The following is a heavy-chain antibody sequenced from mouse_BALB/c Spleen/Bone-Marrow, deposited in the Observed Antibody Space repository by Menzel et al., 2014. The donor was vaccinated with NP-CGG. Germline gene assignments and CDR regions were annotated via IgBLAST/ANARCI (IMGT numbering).Heavy chain of an antibody. CDR1: GYTFTTYT. CDR3: AKRDIYYGYDGNAMDY. CDR2: INPSSGYT. J-gene: IGHJ4*01. D-gene: IGHD2-2*01. V-gene: IGHV1-4*01. Sequence: QVQLKESGAELARPGASVKMSCKASGYTFTTYTMHWVKQRPGQGLEWIGYINPSSGYTNYNQKFKDKATLTADKSSSTDYMQLSSLTSEDSAVYFCAKRDIYYGYDGNAMDYWGQGTSVTVSS.